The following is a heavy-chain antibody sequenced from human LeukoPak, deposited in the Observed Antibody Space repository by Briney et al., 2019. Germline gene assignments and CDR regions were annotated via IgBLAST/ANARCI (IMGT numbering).Heavy chain of an antibody. Sequence: GGSLRLSCAASGFAFGAYEMNWVRQAPGKGLEWVAYFAGSDTTTYYADSVKDRFTISRDNARNSLYLQMNSLRAEDTALYYCTTLGYHLDSWGQGTLVTVSS. D-gene: IGHD3-22*01. CDR1: GFAFGAYE. J-gene: IGHJ4*02. CDR3: TTLGYHLDS. CDR2: FAGSDTTT. V-gene: IGHV3-48*03.